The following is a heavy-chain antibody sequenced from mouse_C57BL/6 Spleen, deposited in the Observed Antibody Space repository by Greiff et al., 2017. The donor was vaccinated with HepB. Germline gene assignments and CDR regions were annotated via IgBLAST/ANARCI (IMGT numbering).Heavy chain of an antibody. Sequence: LQQPGAELVRPGSSVKLSCKASGYTFTSYWMHWVKQRPIQGLEWIGNIDPSDSETHYNQKFKDKATLTVDKSSSTAYMKLSSLTSEDSAVYYCARGAITTVVANDYWYFDVWGTGTTVTVSS. CDR3: ARGAITTVVANDYWYFDV. J-gene: IGHJ1*03. D-gene: IGHD1-1*01. CDR2: IDPSDSET. CDR1: GYTFTSYW. V-gene: IGHV1-52*01.